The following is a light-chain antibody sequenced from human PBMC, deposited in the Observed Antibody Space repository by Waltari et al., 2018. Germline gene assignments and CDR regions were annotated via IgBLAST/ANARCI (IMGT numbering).Light chain of an antibody. Sequence: DIQMTQSPSSLSVSVGERVTITCRASQDISSYLNWYQQKPGKAPKVLIYYGNRLEGGVPPRFSGSGSGTEFTLTISGLQPEDSATYYCQQYNTLPVTFGGGTKVEIK. CDR1: QDISSY. V-gene: IGKV1-39*01. CDR3: QQYNTLPVT. CDR2: YGN. J-gene: IGKJ4*01.